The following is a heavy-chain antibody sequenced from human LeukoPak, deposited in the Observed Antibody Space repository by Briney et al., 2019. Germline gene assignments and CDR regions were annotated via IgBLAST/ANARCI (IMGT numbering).Heavy chain of an antibody. CDR3: AIDYGDYSFNY. D-gene: IGHD4-17*01. CDR2: IYHSGST. J-gene: IGHJ4*02. V-gene: IGHV4-38-2*02. CDR1: GYSISSGYY. Sequence: SETLSLTCTVSGYSISSGYYWGWIRQPPGKGLEWIGSIYHSGSTYYNPSLKSRVTISVDTSKNQFSLKLSSVTAADTAVYYCAIDYGDYSFNYWGQGTLVTVSS.